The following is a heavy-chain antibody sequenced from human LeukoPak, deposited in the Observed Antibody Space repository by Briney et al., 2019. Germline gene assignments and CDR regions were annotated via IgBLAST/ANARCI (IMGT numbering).Heavy chain of an antibody. CDR3: AREGTSGTHLNWFDP. V-gene: IGHV4-59*01. D-gene: IGHD1-1*01. CDR1: GGSISSYY. J-gene: IGHJ5*02. Sequence: SETLSLTCTVSGGSISSYYWSWIRQPPGKGLEWVGHIYGSGSTNYNPSLKSRVTLSVDTSKNQFSLKLSSVTAADTAVYYCAREGTSGTHLNWFDPWGQGTLVTVSS. CDR2: IYGSGST.